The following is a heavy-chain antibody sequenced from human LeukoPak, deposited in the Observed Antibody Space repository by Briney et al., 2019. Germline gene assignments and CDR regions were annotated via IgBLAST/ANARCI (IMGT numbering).Heavy chain of an antibody. CDR2: ISGDGGST. D-gene: IGHD2-15*01. J-gene: IGHJ4*02. Sequence: GGSLRLSCAASGFTFDDDAIHWVRQAPGEFLEWVALISGDGGSTYYADSVKGRFTISRDNSKNSLYLQMNSLRPEDTALYYCAKDYCSGGSCYRDYWGQGTLVTVSS. CDR1: GFTFDDDA. V-gene: IGHV3-43*02. CDR3: AKDYCSGGSCYRDY.